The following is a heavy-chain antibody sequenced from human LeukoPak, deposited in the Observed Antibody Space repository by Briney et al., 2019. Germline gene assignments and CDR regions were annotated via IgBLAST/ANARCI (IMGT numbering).Heavy chain of an antibody. Sequence: GASVKVSCKASGYTFTGYYMHWVRQAPGQGLEWMGWINPNSGGTNYAQKFQGRVTMTRDTSISTAYMELSGLRSDDTAVYYCALLNTAMVTIFDYWGQGTLVTVSS. CDR3: ALLNTAMVTIFDY. J-gene: IGHJ4*02. CDR2: INPNSGGT. D-gene: IGHD5-18*01. V-gene: IGHV1-2*02. CDR1: GYTFTGYY.